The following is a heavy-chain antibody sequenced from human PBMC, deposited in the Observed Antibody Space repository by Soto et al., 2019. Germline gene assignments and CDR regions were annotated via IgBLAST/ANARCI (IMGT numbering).Heavy chain of an antibody. J-gene: IGHJ6*02. CDR1: GFTFSSYW. V-gene: IGHV3-7*01. CDR2: IKQDGSEK. Sequence: GGSLRLSCAASGFTFSSYWMSWVRQAPGKGLEWVANIKQDGSEKCYVDSVKGRFTISRDNAKNSLYLQMNSPRAEDTAVYYCARDHRLLRYYYYGMDVWGQGTTVTVSS. CDR3: ARDHRLLRYYYYGMDV. D-gene: IGHD3-22*01.